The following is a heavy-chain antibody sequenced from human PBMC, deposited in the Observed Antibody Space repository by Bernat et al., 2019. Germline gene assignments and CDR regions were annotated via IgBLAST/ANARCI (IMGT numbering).Heavy chain of an antibody. CDR1: GFTFSTYN. V-gene: IGHV3-30*04. Sequence: VQLVESGGGLVKPEGSLRLSCAASGFTFSTYNMHWVRQAPGKGLEWVAVISYDGRNKYYADSVKGRFTISRDNSKNTLYLQMNSLRAEDTAVYYCAKRETWGRDSSSWSFDYWGQGTLVTVSS. CDR2: ISYDGRNK. J-gene: IGHJ4*02. D-gene: IGHD6-13*01. CDR3: AKRETWGRDSSSWSFDY.